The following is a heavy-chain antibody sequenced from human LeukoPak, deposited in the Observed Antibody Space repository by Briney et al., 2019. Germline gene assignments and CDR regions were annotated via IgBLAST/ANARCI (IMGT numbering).Heavy chain of an antibody. CDR1: GGSISSYY. J-gene: IGHJ2*01. Sequence: SETLSLTCTVSGGSISSYYWSWIRQPPGKELEWIGYTYYSGSTNYNPSLKSRVTISVDTSKNQFSLKLSSVTAADTAVYYCARVGDSSGYPYWYFDLWGRGTLVTVSS. V-gene: IGHV4-59*01. CDR3: ARVGDSSGYPYWYFDL. D-gene: IGHD3-22*01. CDR2: TYYSGST.